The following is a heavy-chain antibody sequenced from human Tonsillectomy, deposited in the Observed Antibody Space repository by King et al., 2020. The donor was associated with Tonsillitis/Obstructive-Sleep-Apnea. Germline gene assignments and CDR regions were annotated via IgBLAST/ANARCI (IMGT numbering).Heavy chain of an antibody. D-gene: IGHD6-19*01. V-gene: IGHV3-30*04. CDR3: ARDQGYSSGWSDLEYYFDY. CDR1: GFTFSSYA. Sequence: VQLVESGGGVVQPGRSLRLSCAASGFTFSSYAMHWVRQAPGKGLEWVAVISYDGSNKYYADSVKGRFTISRDNSKNTLYLQMNSLRAEDTAVYYCARDQGYSSGWSDLEYYFDYWGQGTLVTVSS. J-gene: IGHJ4*02. CDR2: ISYDGSNK.